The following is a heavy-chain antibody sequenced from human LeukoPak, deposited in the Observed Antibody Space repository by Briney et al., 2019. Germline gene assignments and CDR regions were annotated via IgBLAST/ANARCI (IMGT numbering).Heavy chain of an antibody. V-gene: IGHV3-23*01. J-gene: IGHJ6*02. CDR2: ISGSGGST. CDR3: ARPTGGGYYFYGMDV. CDR1: GFTFSSYA. D-gene: IGHD3-16*01. Sequence: GGSLRLSCAASGFTFSSYAMSWVRQAPGKGLEWVSAISGSGGSTYYADSVKGRFTTSRDNSKNTLYLQMNSLRDEDTAVYYCARPTGGGYYFYGMDVWGQGTTVFVSS.